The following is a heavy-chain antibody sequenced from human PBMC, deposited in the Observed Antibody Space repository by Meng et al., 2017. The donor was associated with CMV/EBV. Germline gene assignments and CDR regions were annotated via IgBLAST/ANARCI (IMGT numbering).Heavy chain of an antibody. D-gene: IGHD1-26*01. Sequence: ASVKVSCKASGYTFTGYYMHWVRQAPGQGLEWMGWINPNSGGTNYAQKFQGRVTMTRDTSISTAYMELSRLRSDDTAVYYCARVIVGDSPSFGYWGQGTLVTVSS. CDR3: ARVIVGDSPSFGY. CDR2: INPNSGGT. J-gene: IGHJ4*02. CDR1: GYTFTGYY. V-gene: IGHV1-2*02.